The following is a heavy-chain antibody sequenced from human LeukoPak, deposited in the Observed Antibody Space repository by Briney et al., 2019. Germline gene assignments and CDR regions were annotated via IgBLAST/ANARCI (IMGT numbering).Heavy chain of an antibody. V-gene: IGHV3-30*18. CDR1: GFTFSSYA. D-gene: IGHD3-22*01. Sequence: GRSLRLSCAASGFTFSSYAMHWARRGPGNWMEWLAIISYDGRNNHYGDSVKGRFTISRDNSKNTLHLQMNSLRAEDTAVYYCAKLGFDSSGSHTLFDYWGQGTQVTVSS. CDR3: AKLGFDSSGSHTLFDY. J-gene: IGHJ4*02. CDR2: ISYDGRNN.